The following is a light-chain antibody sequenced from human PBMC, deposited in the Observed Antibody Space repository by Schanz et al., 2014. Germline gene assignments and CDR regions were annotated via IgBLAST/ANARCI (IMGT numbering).Light chain of an antibody. V-gene: IGKV3D-20*02. CDR2: DAS. CDR3: QQRSNWPPT. Sequence: EIVLTQSPGTLSLSPGERATLSCRASQSVSSNYLAWYQQKPGQAPRLLIYDASRRATGIPDRFSGSGSGTDFTLTISRLEPEDFAVYYCQQRSNWPPTFGQGTRLEIK. CDR1: QSVSSNY. J-gene: IGKJ5*01.